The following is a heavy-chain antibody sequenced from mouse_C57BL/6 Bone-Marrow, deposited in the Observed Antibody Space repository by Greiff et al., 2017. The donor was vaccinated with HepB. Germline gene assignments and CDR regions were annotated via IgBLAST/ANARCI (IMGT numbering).Heavy chain of an antibody. D-gene: IGHD2-3*01. CDR3: ARGGGYYVYWYCDV. Sequence: DVMLVESGGGLVKPGGSLKLSCAASGFTFSSYAMSWVRQTPEKRLEWVATISDGGSYTYYPDNVKGRFTISRDNAKNNLYLQMSHLKSEDTAMYYCARGGGYYVYWYCDVWGTGTTVTVSS. J-gene: IGHJ1*03. CDR1: GFTFSSYA. CDR2: ISDGGSYT. V-gene: IGHV5-4*03.